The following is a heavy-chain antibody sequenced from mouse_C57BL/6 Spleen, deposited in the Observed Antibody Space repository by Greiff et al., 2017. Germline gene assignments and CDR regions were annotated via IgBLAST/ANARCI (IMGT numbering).Heavy chain of an antibody. D-gene: IGHD1-1*01. Sequence: VQLQQPGAELVMPGASVKLSCKASGYTFTSYWMHWVKQRPGQGLEWIGEIDPSDSYTNYNQKFKGKSTLTVDKSSSTAYMQLSSLTSEDSAVYYCARKGRNYGSFDYWGQGTTLTVSS. V-gene: IGHV1-69*01. CDR1: GYTFTSYW. CDR2: IDPSDSYT. J-gene: IGHJ2*01. CDR3: ARKGRNYGSFDY.